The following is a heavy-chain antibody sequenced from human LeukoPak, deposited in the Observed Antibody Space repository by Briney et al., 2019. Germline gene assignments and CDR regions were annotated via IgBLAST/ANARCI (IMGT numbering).Heavy chain of an antibody. V-gene: IGHV1-2*02. Sequence: ASVKVSCKASGYTFTGYYMHWVRQAPGQGLEWMGWINPNSGGTNYAQKFQGRVTMTRDTSISTAYMELSRLRSDDTAVYYCARALLWFGESYSYYFDYWGQGTLVTVSS. D-gene: IGHD3-10*01. CDR2: INPNSGGT. CDR3: ARALLWFGESYSYYFDY. J-gene: IGHJ4*02. CDR1: GYTFTGYY.